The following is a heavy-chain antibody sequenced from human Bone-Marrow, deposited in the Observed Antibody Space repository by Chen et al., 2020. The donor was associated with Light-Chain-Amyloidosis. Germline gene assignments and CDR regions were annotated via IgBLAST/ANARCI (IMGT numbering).Heavy chain of an antibody. Sequence: QVQLVESGGGVVQPGRSPRLSCVASGFTFSSYGMHWVRQAPGKGLELVAFISYDGSDKYYADSVKGRFTISRDNSKNTVHLQMNSLRAEDTAVYYCAKETYHESSAYSDYWGQGTLVTVSS. V-gene: IGHV3-30*18. CDR1: GFTFSSYG. J-gene: IGHJ4*02. D-gene: IGHD3-22*01. CDR3: AKETYHESSAYSDY. CDR2: ISYDGSDK.